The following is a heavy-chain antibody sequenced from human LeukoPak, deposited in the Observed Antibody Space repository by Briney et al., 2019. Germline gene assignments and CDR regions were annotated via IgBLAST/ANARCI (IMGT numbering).Heavy chain of an antibody. D-gene: IGHD2-21*02. J-gene: IGHJ4*02. CDR1: GGSFSPYY. CDR3: ARGGFYCGGDCYVDY. V-gene: IGHV4-34*01. CDR2: INHSGST. Sequence: TSETLSLTCAVYGGSFSPYYWSWIRQPPRTRLKWIGEINHSGSTNYNPSLKSRVTISVDTSKNQFSLRLSSVTAADTAVYYCARGGFYCGGDCYVDYWGQGTLVTVSS.